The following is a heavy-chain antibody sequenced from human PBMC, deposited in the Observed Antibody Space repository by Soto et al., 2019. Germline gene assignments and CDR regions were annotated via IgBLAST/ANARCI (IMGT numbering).Heavy chain of an antibody. J-gene: IGHJ6*02. V-gene: IGHV4-4*02. D-gene: IGHD1-1*01. Sequence: SETLSLTCAVYGGSISSNKWWSWVRQPPGKGLEWIGEIYHSGSTNYNPSLKSRVTISLDKSKNQFSLKLTSVTAADSAVYYCARDDNLDVAPTSLGAMDVWGQGTTVTVSS. CDR3: ARDDNLDVAPTSLGAMDV. CDR2: IYHSGST. CDR1: GGSISSNKW.